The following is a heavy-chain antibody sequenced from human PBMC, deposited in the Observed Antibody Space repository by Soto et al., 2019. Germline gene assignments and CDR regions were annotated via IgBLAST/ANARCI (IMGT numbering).Heavy chain of an antibody. CDR3: ARQDDYHYYYMDV. Sequence: QVQLQESGPGLVKPSETLSLTCTVSGGSISSYYWSWIRQPPGKGLEWIGYIYYSGSTNYNPSLKSRATISVDTSKNQFSLKLSSVTAADTAVYYCARQDDYHYYYMDVWGKGTTVTVSS. CDR1: GGSISSYY. J-gene: IGHJ6*03. CDR2: IYYSGST. V-gene: IGHV4-59*08.